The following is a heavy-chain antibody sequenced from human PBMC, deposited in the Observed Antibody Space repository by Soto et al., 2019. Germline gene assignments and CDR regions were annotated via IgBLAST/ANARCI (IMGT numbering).Heavy chain of an antibody. J-gene: IGHJ2*01. CDR3: ARDSASYSSSSGSYWYFDL. Sequence: EVQLMESGGGLVQPGGSLRLSCVASGFTFSSYSMNWVRQAPGKGLEWLSYISSGSATIYYADSVKGRLTISRDNVKNSLYLQMNRLRDDDTAVYYCARDSASYSSSSGSYWYFDLWGRGTLVTVSS. CDR1: GFTFSSYS. V-gene: IGHV3-48*02. CDR2: ISSGSATI. D-gene: IGHD6-6*01.